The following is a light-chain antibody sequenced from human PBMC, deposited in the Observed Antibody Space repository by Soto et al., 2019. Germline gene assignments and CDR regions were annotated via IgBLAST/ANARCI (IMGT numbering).Light chain of an antibody. V-gene: IGKV3-20*01. CDR1: QSVSNSQ. CDR2: GAS. CDR3: QQYARSPLT. J-gene: IGKJ4*01. Sequence: EIVLAQSPGTLSLSPGERATLSCRASQSVSNSQLAWYQQKPGQAPRLLIYGASSRATGIPDRFSGSGSGTDFTLSINRLEPEDFAVYYCQQYARSPLTFGGGTKIEIK.